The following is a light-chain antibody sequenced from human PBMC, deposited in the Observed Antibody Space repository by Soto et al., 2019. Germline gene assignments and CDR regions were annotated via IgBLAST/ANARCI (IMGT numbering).Light chain of an antibody. CDR2: GAS. V-gene: IGKV3-15*01. CDR3: QQYKNWPL. J-gene: IGKJ5*01. CDR1: QSVTSN. Sequence: EIVLTQYSATLSLSPGERATLSCMASQSVTSNALAWYQQKPGQAPRLLIYGASTRATGIPVRFSGSGFGTEFTLTISSLQSEDFAVYYCQQYKNWPLFGQGTRLEIK.